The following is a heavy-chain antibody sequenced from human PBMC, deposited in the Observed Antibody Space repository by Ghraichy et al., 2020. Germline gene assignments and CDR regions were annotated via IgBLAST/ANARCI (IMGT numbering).Heavy chain of an antibody. D-gene: IGHD6-19*01. Sequence: SETLSLTCTVSGGSISSSSYYWGWLRPPPGKGLEWIGSIYYSGSTYYNPSLKSRVTISVDTSKNQFSLKLSSVTAADTAVYYCARAKKYSSGLFDPWGQGTLVTVSA. CDR1: GGSISSSSYY. V-gene: IGHV4-39*01. J-gene: IGHJ5*02. CDR3: ARAKKYSSGLFDP. CDR2: IYYSGST.